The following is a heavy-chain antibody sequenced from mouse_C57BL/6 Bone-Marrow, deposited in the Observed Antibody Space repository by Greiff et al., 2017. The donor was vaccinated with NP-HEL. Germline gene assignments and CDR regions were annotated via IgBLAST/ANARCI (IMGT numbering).Heavy chain of an antibody. CDR2: INPSDSDT. CDR3: AIIGNYEGFAMDY. Sequence: QVQLQQPGAELVKPGASVKVSCKASGYTFTSYWMHWVKQRPGQGLEWIGRINPSDSDTNYNQKFKGKATLTVDKSSSTAYMQLSSLTSEDSAVYYCAIIGNYEGFAMDYWGQGTSVTVSS. V-gene: IGHV1-74*01. CDR1: GYTFTSYW. D-gene: IGHD2-1*01. J-gene: IGHJ4*01.